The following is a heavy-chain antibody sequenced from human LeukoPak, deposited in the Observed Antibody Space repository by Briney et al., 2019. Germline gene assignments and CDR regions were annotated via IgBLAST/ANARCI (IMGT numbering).Heavy chain of an antibody. V-gene: IGHV3-23*01. CDR1: GFTFSSYA. CDR3: AKRGRAYDSSGYWY. D-gene: IGHD3-22*01. CDR2: ISGSGGST. J-gene: IGHJ4*02. Sequence: GGSLRLSCAASGFTFSSYAMSWVRQAPGKGLEWVSAISGSGGSTYYADSVKGRFTISRDNSKNTLYLQMNSLRAEDTAVYYRAKRGRAYDSSGYWYWGQGTLVTVSS.